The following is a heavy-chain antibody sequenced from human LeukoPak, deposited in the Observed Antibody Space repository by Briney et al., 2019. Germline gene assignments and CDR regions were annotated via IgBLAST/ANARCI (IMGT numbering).Heavy chain of an antibody. CDR1: GFSFNSDW. Sequence: GGSLRLSCAASGFSFNSDWMDWVRQAPGKGLEWVAVISYDGSNKYYADSVKGRFTISRDNSKNTLYLQMNSLRAEDTAVYYCARGVPYDSWSGPHYSDYWGQGTLVTVSS. D-gene: IGHD3-3*01. CDR2: ISYDGSNK. CDR3: ARGVPYDSWSGPHYSDY. V-gene: IGHV3-30-3*01. J-gene: IGHJ4*02.